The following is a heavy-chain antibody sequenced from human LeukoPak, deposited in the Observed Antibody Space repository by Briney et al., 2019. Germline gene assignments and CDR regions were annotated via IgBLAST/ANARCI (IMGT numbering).Heavy chain of an antibody. CDR1: GFTFSSYE. J-gene: IGHJ4*02. V-gene: IGHV3-48*03. CDR2: ISSSGSTI. Sequence: PGGSLRLSCAASGFTFSSYEMNWVRQAPGKGLEWVSYISSSGSTIYYADSVKGRFTISRDNAKNSLYLQMNSLRAEDTAVYYCAKEVIAVAGLLAFDYWGQGTLVTVSS. CDR3: AKEVIAVAGLLAFDY. D-gene: IGHD6-19*01.